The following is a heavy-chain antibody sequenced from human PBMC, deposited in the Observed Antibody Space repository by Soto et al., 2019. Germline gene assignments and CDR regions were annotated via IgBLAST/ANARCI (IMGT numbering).Heavy chain of an antibody. Sequence: QVQLQESGPGLVKPSGTLSLTCAVSGGSISSSNWWSWVRQPPGKGLEWIGEIYHSGSTNYNPSLKSRVTISVDKSKNQFSLKLSSVPAADTAVYYCARAGIAVAGAAPDGYWGQGTLVTVSS. J-gene: IGHJ4*02. V-gene: IGHV4-4*02. CDR2: IYHSGST. D-gene: IGHD6-19*01. CDR3: ARAGIAVAGAAPDGY. CDR1: GGSISSSNW.